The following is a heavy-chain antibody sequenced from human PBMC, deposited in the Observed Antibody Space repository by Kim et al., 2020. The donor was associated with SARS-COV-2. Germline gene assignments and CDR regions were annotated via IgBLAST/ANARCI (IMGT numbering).Heavy chain of an antibody. CDR3: ARDYEDYGAGDYGGNLFGY. CDR2: ISYDGSNK. CDR1: GFTFSSYA. D-gene: IGHD4-17*01. J-gene: IGHJ4*02. Sequence: GGSLRLSCAASGFTFSSYAMHWVRQAPGKGLEWVAVISYDGSNKYYADSVKGRFTISRDNSKNTLYLQMNSLRAEDTAVYYCARDYEDYGAGDYGGNLFGYWGQGTLVTVSS. V-gene: IGHV3-30-3*01.